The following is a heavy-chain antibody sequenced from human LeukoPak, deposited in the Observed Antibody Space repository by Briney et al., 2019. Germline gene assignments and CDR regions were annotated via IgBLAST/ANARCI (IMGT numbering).Heavy chain of an antibody. J-gene: IGHJ4*02. CDR1: GFTFSSYE. CDR2: ISSNGSTI. CDR3: ARDPAGYCSGGSCFDY. D-gene: IGHD2-15*01. V-gene: IGHV3-48*03. Sequence: GGSLRLSCAASGFTFSSYEMNWVRRAPGQGLEWVSYISSNGSTIYSADSVKGRFTISRDNAKNSLYLQMNSLRAEDTAVYYCARDPAGYCSGGSCFDYWGQGTLVTVSS.